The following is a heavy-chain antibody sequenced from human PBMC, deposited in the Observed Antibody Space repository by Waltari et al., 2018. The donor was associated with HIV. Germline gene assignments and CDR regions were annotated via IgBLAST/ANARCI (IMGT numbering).Heavy chain of an antibody. Sequence: EVQLLESGGALVQPGGSLRLSCAGSGFTFVSYAMSWVRQAPGKGLGWVSSIRATGATTYYSDSVKGRFTISRDNSKNTLYVQMNSLLVEDTAIYYCASHPVPYCGNRRCYGGFWGQGTLVTVSS. V-gene: IGHV3-23*01. J-gene: IGHJ4*02. CDR3: ASHPVPYCGNRRCYGGF. CDR2: IRATGATT. D-gene: IGHD2-21*01. CDR1: GFTFVSYA.